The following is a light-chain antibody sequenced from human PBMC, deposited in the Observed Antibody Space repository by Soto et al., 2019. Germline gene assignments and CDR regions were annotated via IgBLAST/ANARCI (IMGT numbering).Light chain of an antibody. V-gene: IGKV1-39*01. CDR1: QGISSY. Sequence: DIQMTQSPSSRSASVGDRVTITCRASQGISSYLNWYQQKPGKAPKLLIYAASRLQSGVPSRFSGSGSGTDFTLTISSLQPEDFATYYWQQSYSTPPRTCGQGTKLEIK. CDR3: QQSYSTPPRT. CDR2: AAS. J-gene: IGKJ2*01.